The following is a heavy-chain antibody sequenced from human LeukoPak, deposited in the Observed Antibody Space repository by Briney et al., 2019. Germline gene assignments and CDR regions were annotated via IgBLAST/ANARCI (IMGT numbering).Heavy chain of an antibody. D-gene: IGHD2-15*01. CDR3: AGEVRDCSGGSCYHTDDY. CDR2: ISSSGSTI. CDR1: GFTFSDYY. V-gene: IGHV3-11*04. J-gene: IGHJ4*02. Sequence: GGSLRLSCAASGFTFSDYYMSWIRQAPGKGLEWVSYISSSGSTIYYADSVKGRFTTSRDNAKNSLYLQMNSLRAEDTAVYYCAGEVRDCSGGSCYHTDDYWGQGTLVTVSS.